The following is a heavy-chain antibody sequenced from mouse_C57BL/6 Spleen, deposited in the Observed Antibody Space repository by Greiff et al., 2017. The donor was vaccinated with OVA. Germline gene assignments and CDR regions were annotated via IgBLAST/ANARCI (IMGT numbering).Heavy chain of an antibody. CDR2: INYDGSST. Sequence: EVMLVESEGGLVQPGSSMKLSCTASGFTFSDYYMAWVRQVPEKGLEWVANINYDGSSTYYLDSLKSRFIISRDNAKNILYLQMSSLKSEDTATYYCARSSLYYAMDYWGQGTSVTVSS. CDR1: GFTFSDYY. J-gene: IGHJ4*01. CDR3: ARSSLYYAMDY. V-gene: IGHV5-16*01.